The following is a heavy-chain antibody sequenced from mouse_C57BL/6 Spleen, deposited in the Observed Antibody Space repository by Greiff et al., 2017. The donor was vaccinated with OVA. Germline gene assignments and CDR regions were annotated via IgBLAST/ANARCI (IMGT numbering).Heavy chain of an antibody. V-gene: IGHV1-50*01. CDR3: ARNYYGNYFDY. J-gene: IGHJ2*01. Sequence: VKLQQPGAELVKPGASVKLSCKASGYTFTSYWMQWVKQRPGQGLEWIGEIDPSDSYTNYNQKFKGKATLTVDTSSSTAYMQLSSLTSEDSAVYYCARNYYGNYFDYWGQGTTLTVSS. CDR1: GYTFTSYW. CDR2: IDPSDSYT. D-gene: IGHD2-1*01.